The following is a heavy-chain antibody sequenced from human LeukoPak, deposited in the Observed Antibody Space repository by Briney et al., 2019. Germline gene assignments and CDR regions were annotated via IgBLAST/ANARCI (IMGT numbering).Heavy chain of an antibody. CDR1: GFSVSTKY. Sequence: GGSLTLSCAASGFSVSTKYMNCVPQAPGKALEWVSILYSGSDTYYADSVEGRFIISRDSSKNTPFLQMNDLRVEDTAVYYCARVGDHFHWYLDLWGRGTLVTISS. J-gene: IGHJ2*01. D-gene: IGHD3-3*02. V-gene: IGHV3-53*01. CDR2: LYSGSDT. CDR3: ARVGDHFHWYLDL.